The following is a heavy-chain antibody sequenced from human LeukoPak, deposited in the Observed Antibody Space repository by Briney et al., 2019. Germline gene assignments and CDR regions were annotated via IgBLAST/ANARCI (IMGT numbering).Heavy chain of an antibody. V-gene: IGHV3-30*02. D-gene: IGHD5-12*01. CDR2: IRYDGSNK. CDR3: ARDANGYSGYDPFDY. Sequence: GGSLRLSCAASGFTFSSYGMYWVRQAPGKGLEGVAFIRYDGSNKYYADSVKGRFTVSRDNSKNTLYLQMKSLRAEDTAVYYCARDANGYSGYDPFDYWGQGTLVTVSS. J-gene: IGHJ4*02. CDR1: GFTFSSYG.